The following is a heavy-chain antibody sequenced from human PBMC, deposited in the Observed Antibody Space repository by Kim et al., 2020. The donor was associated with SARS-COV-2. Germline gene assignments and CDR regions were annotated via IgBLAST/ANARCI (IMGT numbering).Heavy chain of an antibody. CDR3: ARAALYFDGYYGMDV. CDR1: GGSISSYY. J-gene: IGHJ6*02. D-gene: IGHD3-9*01. Sequence: SETLSLTCTVSGGSISSYYWSWIRQPPGKGLEWIGYIYYSGSTNYNPSLKSRVTISVDTSKNQFSLKLSSVTAADTAVYYCARAALYFDGYYGMDVWGQGTTVTVSS. CDR2: IYYSGST. V-gene: IGHV4-59*13.